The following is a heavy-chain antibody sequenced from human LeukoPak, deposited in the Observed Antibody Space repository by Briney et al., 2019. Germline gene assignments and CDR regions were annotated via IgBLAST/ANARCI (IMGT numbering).Heavy chain of an antibody. Sequence: GGSLRLSCAASGFIFSAYSMTWVRQAPGKGLECVAFISSSSSQIHYADSVKGRFTISRDNAKDSVYLQMISLRVEDTAVYYCARGEYSSGHDYWGQGTLVTVSS. CDR1: GFIFSAYS. CDR2: ISSSSSQI. J-gene: IGHJ4*02. CDR3: ARGEYSSGHDY. V-gene: IGHV3-21*01. D-gene: IGHD6-19*01.